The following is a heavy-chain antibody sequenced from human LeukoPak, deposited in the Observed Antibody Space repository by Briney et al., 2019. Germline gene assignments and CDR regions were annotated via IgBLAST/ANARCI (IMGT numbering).Heavy chain of an antibody. CDR2: IKQDGSEK. CDR3: TTDGLYSIDN. J-gene: IGHJ4*02. CDR1: GFTFSSYW. V-gene: IGHV3-7*03. Sequence: GGSLRLSCAASGFTFSSYWMSWVRQAPGKGLEWVANIKQDGSEKYYVDSVKGRFTISRDNAKNSLYLQIHSLKTEDTAVYYCTTDGLYSIDNWGQGTLVTVSS. D-gene: IGHD2-15*01.